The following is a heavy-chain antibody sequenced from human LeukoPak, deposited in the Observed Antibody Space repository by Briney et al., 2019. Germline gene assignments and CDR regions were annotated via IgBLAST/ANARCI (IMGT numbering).Heavy chain of an antibody. J-gene: IGHJ4*02. V-gene: IGHV4-34*01. D-gene: IGHD3-22*01. CDR3: ARLSTTPYYYDSSGYYVDY. Sequence: SETLSLTCAVYGGSFSGYYWSWIRQPPGKGLEWIGEINHSGSTNYNPSLKSRVTISVDTSKNQFSLKLSSVTAADTAVYYCARLSTTPYYYDSSGYYVDYWGQGTLVTVSS. CDR2: INHSGST. CDR1: GGSFSGYY.